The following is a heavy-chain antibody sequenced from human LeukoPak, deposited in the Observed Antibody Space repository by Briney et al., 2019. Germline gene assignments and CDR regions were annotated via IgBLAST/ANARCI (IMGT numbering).Heavy chain of an antibody. Sequence: SSETLSLTCAVYGGSFSGYYWSWIRQPPGKGLEWIGEINHSGSTNYNPSLKSRVTISVDTSKNQFSLKLSSVTAADTAIYYCARRATSGNYQMLHFDSWGQGILVTVSS. CDR3: ARRATSGNYQMLHFDS. J-gene: IGHJ4*02. D-gene: IGHD1-7*01. V-gene: IGHV4-34*01. CDR2: INHSGST. CDR1: GGSFSGYY.